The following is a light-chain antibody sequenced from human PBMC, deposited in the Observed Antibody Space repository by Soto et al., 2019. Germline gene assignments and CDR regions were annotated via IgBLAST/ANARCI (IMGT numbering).Light chain of an antibody. J-gene: IGKJ1*01. CDR2: LGS. CDR3: MQALQTWT. CDR1: QSLLHSNGYNY. V-gene: IGKV2-28*01. Sequence: DIVMTQSPLSLPVTPGEPASISCRSSQSLLHSNGYNYLDWYLQKPGQSPQLLIDLGSNRASGVPDRLSGSGSGTYFTLKISRVEAEDVGVYYCMQALQTWTFGQGTKVEIK.